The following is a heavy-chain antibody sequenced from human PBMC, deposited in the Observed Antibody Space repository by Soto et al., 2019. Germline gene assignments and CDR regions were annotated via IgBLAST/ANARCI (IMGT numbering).Heavy chain of an antibody. Sequence: SETLSLTCTVSGGSISSYYWSWIRQPPGKGLEWIGYIYYSGSTNYNPSLKSRVTISVDTSKNQFSLKLSSVTAADTAVYYCARGGRDDFWTGPDYYYYMDVWGKGTTVTSP. CDR1: GGSISSYY. D-gene: IGHD3-3*01. J-gene: IGHJ6*03. CDR3: ARGGRDDFWTGPDYYYYMDV. CDR2: IYYSGST. V-gene: IGHV4-59*01.